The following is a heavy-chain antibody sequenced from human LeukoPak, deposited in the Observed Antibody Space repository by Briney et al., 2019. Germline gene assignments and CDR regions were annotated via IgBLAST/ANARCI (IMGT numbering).Heavy chain of an antibody. J-gene: IGHJ3*02. CDR3: ARDLKWELPLDAFDI. Sequence: SQTLSLTCTVSGGSISSGSYYWSWIRQPAGKGLEWIGRIYTSGSTNYNPSLKSRGTISVDTSKNQFSLKLSSVTAADTAVYYCARDLKWELPLDAFDIWGQGTMVTVSS. D-gene: IGHD1-26*01. CDR2: IYTSGST. V-gene: IGHV4-61*02. CDR1: GGSISSGSYY.